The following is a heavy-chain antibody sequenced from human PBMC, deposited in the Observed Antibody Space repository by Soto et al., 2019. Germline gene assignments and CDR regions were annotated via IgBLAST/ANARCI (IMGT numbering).Heavy chain of an antibody. CDR2: ISAYNGNT. CDR3: ARAPLYYYDSSIDH. Sequence: VASVKVSCKASGYTFTSYGISWVRQAPGQGLEWMGWISAYNGNTNYAQKLQGRVTMTTDTSTSTAYMELRSLRSDDTAVYYCARAPLYYYDSSIDHWGQGTLVTVSS. V-gene: IGHV1-18*04. J-gene: IGHJ5*02. D-gene: IGHD3-22*01. CDR1: GYTFTSYG.